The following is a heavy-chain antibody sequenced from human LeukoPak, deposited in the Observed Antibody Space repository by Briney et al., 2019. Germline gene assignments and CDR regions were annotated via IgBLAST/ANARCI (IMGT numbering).Heavy chain of an antibody. D-gene: IGHD2-2*02. CDR3: AKDRLGYCSSTSYYKNDY. CDR2: IRYDGSNK. CDR1: GFTFSNHW. V-gene: IGHV3-30*02. Sequence: GGSLRLSCAAPGFTFSNHWMNWVRQAPGKGLEWVAFIRYDGSNKYYADSVKGRFTISRDNSKNTLYLQMNSLRAEDTAVYYCAKDRLGYCSSTSYYKNDYWGQGTLVTVSS. J-gene: IGHJ4*02.